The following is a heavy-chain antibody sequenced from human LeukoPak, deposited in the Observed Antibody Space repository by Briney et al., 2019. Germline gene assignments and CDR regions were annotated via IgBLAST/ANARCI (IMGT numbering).Heavy chain of an antibody. D-gene: IGHD5-18*01. Sequence: PSETLSLTCTVSGGSISSYYWSWIRQPPGKGLEWIGYIYYSGSTNYNPSLKSRDTISVDTSKNQFSLKLSSVTAADTAAYYCARHSVVGYSYGGYDYWGQGTLVTVSS. J-gene: IGHJ4*02. CDR1: GGSISSYY. CDR2: IYYSGST. CDR3: ARHSVVGYSYGGYDY. V-gene: IGHV4-59*08.